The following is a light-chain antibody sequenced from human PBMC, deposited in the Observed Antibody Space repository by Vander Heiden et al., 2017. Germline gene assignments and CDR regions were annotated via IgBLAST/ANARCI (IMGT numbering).Light chain of an antibody. J-gene: IGKJ4*01. CDR3: QQFNSYPLT. Sequence: DIQLTQSPSLLSASVGDRVTITGRASQGISSYLAWYQQKPGKAPKLLIYAASTLQSGVPSRFSGSGSGTEFTLTISSLQPEDFATYYCQQFNSYPLTFGGGTKVEIK. V-gene: IGKV1-9*01. CDR1: QGISSY. CDR2: AAS.